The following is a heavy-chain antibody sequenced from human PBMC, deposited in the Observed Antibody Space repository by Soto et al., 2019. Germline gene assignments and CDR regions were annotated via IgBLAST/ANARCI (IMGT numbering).Heavy chain of an antibody. V-gene: IGHV3-74*01. J-gene: IGHJ6*03. Sequence: EVQLVESGGGLVQPGGSPRLSCAASGFTFSNYWMYWVRQAPGKGLVWVSRINSDGSVSSYADSVKGRLTISRDNVKNNLYLQMNSLRAEDTAVYYCARGDCVGGPCYSLAGSFYYYMDVWGKGTTVTVFS. CDR2: INSDGSVS. CDR3: ARGDCVGGPCYSLAGSFYYYMDV. D-gene: IGHD2-15*01. CDR1: GFTFSNYW.